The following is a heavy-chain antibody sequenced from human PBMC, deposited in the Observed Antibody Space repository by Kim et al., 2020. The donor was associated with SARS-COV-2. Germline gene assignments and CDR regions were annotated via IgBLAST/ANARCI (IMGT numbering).Heavy chain of an antibody. CDR3: ARDTDYYYGSGDNWFDP. D-gene: IGHD3-10*01. J-gene: IGHJ5*02. Sequence: GGSLRLSYAASGFSFSNHAMHWVRQAPGKGLEWVAVISYDETDKKYADSVKGRFTISRDNSENTLYLQMDSLRVEDTAVYHCARDTDYYYGSGDNWFDPWGRGTLVTVSS. CDR2: ISYDETDK. CDR1: GFSFSNHA. V-gene: IGHV3-30-3*01.